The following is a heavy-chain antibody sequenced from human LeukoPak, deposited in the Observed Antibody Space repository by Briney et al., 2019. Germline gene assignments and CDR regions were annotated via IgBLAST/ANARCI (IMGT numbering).Heavy chain of an antibody. V-gene: IGHV1-2*02. Sequence: ASEKVSCKASGYTFTGYYMHWVRQAPGQGLEWMGWINPNSGGTNYAQKFQGRVTMTRDTSISTAYMELSRLRSDDTAVYYCARGRDFWSGYDENWFDPWGQGTLVTVSS. D-gene: IGHD3-3*01. CDR1: GYTFTGYY. CDR3: ARGRDFWSGYDENWFDP. CDR2: INPNSGGT. J-gene: IGHJ5*02.